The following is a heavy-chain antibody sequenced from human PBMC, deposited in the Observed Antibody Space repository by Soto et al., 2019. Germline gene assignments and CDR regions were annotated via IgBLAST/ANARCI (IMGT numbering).Heavy chain of an antibody. Sequence: GSGPTLVNPTETLTLTCTVSGFSLSNARMGVSWIRQPPGKALEWLAHIFSNDEKSYSTSLKSRLTTSKDTSKSQVVLTMTNMDPVDTATYYCARIAPDYNWNSALLFDPWGQGTLVTVSS. D-gene: IGHD1-7*01. CDR2: IFSNDEK. J-gene: IGHJ5*02. V-gene: IGHV2-26*01. CDR1: GFSLSNARMG. CDR3: ARIAPDYNWNSALLFDP.